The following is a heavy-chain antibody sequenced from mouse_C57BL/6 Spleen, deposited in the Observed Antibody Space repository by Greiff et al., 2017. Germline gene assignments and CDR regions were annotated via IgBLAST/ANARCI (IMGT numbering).Heavy chain of an antibody. Sequence: EVQLQQSGAELVRPGASVKLSCTASGFNIKDDYMHWVKQRPEQGLEWIGWIDPENGDTEYASKFQGKATITADTSSNTAYLQLSSLTSEDTAVYYCTTNYYGSSLYWGQGTTLTVSS. CDR1: GFNIKDDY. CDR3: TTNYYGSSLY. D-gene: IGHD1-1*01. V-gene: IGHV14-4*01. J-gene: IGHJ2*01. CDR2: IDPENGDT.